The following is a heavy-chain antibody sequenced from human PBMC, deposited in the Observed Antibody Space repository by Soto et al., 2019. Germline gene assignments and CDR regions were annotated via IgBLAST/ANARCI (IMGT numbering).Heavy chain of an antibody. J-gene: IGHJ4*02. CDR1: GFTFSSYA. V-gene: IGHV3-23*01. CDR2: ISRSGGST. Sequence: QPGGSLRLSCAASGFTFSSYAMSWVRQAPRKELELVSAISRSGGSTYYADSVKGRFTISRDNPKNTLYLQMNSLRAEDTAVYYCAKARSGYYEGFDYWGQGTLVTVSS. CDR3: AKARSGYYEGFDY. D-gene: IGHD3-3*01.